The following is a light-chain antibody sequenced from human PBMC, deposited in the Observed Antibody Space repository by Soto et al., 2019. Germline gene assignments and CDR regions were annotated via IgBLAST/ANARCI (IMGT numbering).Light chain of an antibody. CDR3: SSYTSSSTSVV. J-gene: IGLJ2*01. Sequence: QSALTQPASVSGSPGQSITISCTGTSSDVGGYNYVSWYQQHPGKAPKLMIYEVSNRPSGVSNRFSGSKSGNTASLTISGLQAEDEADYSCSSYTSSSTSVVFGGGPQLTVL. V-gene: IGLV2-14*01. CDR1: SSDVGGYNY. CDR2: EVS.